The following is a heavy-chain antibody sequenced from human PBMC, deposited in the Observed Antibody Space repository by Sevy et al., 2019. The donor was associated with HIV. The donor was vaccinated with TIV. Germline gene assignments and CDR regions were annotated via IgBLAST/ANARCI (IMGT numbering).Heavy chain of an antibody. J-gene: IGHJ4*02. V-gene: IGHV3-73*01. D-gene: IGHD4-17*01. Sequence: GGSLRLSCAASGFDFSDSSMHWVRQASGKGLEWIGLIKSRSNTYATAYAASVKGRFTISRDDSKNTAYLQMNSLKTEDTAVYYCAKEDYGGNLPNYFASWGQGTRVTVSS. CDR2: IKSRSNTYAT. CDR3: AKEDYGGNLPNYFAS. CDR1: GFDFSDSS.